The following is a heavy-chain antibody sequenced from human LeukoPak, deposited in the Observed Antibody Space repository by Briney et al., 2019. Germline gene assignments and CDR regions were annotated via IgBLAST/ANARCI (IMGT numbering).Heavy chain of an antibody. V-gene: IGHV6-1*01. CDR3: ARDLGGQWLNAFDI. Sequence: SPALSLTFSLSGDSVSINSAAWNWVRLSPSRGLEWLGSTYYRSNWYTDYAVSVKSRLTINPDTSKNQFSLHLNSVTPDDAAVYYCARDLGGQWLNAFDIWGQGTMVTVSS. J-gene: IGHJ3*02. CDR2: TYYRSNWYT. D-gene: IGHD6-19*01. CDR1: GDSVSINSAA.